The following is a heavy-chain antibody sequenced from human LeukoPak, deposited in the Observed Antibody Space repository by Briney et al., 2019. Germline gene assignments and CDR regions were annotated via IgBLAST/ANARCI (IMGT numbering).Heavy chain of an antibody. CDR1: GFTFSTST. J-gene: IGHJ5*02. CDR3: VRGDNRES. Sequence: GGCLRLSCAASGFTFSTSTMDWVRQAPGKGLEWAASISSTSNNIHYADSGKGRFTISRDNAENSLFLQMNSLRGEDTAVYYCVRGDNRESWGQGTLVTVSS. V-gene: IGHV3-21*01. CDR2: ISSTSNNI. D-gene: IGHD1-14*01.